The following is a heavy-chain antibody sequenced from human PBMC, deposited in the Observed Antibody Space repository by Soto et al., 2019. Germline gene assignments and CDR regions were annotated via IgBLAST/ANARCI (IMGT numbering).Heavy chain of an antibody. J-gene: IGHJ4*02. CDR2: ISFDGNIQ. CDR1: GFTFSTYG. D-gene: IGHD3-16*02. CDR3: AKVSEGSMITFGGVIAY. V-gene: IGHV3-30*18. Sequence: QVQLVESGGGVVQRGRSLRLSCAASGFTFSTYGMHWVRQAPGKGLEWVAVISFDGNIQYYADSVKGRFTISRDNSKNTLYLQMDSVRAEDTSVYYCAKVSEGSMITFGGVIAYWGQGTLVTVSS.